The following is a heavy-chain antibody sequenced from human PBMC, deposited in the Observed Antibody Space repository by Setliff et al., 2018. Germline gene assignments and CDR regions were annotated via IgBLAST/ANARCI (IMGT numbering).Heavy chain of an antibody. CDR3: ARGRRGNYDFWSGYSNWFDP. CDR2: MNPNSGNT. V-gene: IGHV1-8*03. CDR1: GYTFTSYD. D-gene: IGHD3-3*01. J-gene: IGHJ5*02. Sequence: GASVKVSCKASGYTFTSYDINWVRQATGQGLEWMGWMNPNSGNTGYAQKFQGRVTITRNTSISTAYMELSSLRSEDTAVYYCARGRRGNYDFWSGYSNWFDPWGQGTLVTSPQ.